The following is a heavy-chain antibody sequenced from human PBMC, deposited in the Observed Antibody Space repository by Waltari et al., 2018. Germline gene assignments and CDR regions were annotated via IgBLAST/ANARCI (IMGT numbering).Heavy chain of an antibody. CDR1: GFSLSTSGGG. V-gene: IGHV2-5*01. J-gene: IGHJ4*02. CDR2: IYWNDDK. CDR3: AHRLRAYYFDY. Sequence: QITLKESGPTLVKPTQTLTLTCTFSGFSLSTSGGGGGSIRQPPGKALEWLALIYWNDDKRYSPSLKSRLTITKDTSKNQVVLTMTNMDPVDTATYSSAHRLRAYYFDYWGQGTLVTFSS.